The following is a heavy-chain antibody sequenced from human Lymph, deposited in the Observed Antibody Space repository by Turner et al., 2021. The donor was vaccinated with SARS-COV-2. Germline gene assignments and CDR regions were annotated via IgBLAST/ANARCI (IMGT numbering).Heavy chain of an antibody. CDR2: VYYGGST. D-gene: IGHD6-19*01. CDR1: GGSVSSRCYY. J-gene: IGHJ4*02. V-gene: IGHV4-39*01. CDR3: AGGSPQGWYVPVFDY. Sequence: QLQVLALGSCLGKHSGPICLPCSVPGGSVSSRCYYWGWLRQPLGKGRVWIGSVYYGGSTYDNPSLQRRVTISVDTSKTQFSLKLTSVTAADTAVFYCAGGSPQGWYVPVFDYWGQGTLVAVSS.